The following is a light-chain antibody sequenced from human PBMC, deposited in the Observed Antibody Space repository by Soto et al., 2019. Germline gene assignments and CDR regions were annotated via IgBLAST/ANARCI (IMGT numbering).Light chain of an antibody. CDR1: QSISNW. Sequence: DIQLTQSPSTLSASVGDRVTITCRASQSISNWVVWYQQKPGKAPKFLIYDASTLESGVPSRFSGSGYGTEVPLTISSLQPEDFATYYCQQYNRYSIHFGGGTKVEMK. CDR2: DAS. CDR3: QQYNRYSIH. J-gene: IGKJ4*01. V-gene: IGKV1-5*03.